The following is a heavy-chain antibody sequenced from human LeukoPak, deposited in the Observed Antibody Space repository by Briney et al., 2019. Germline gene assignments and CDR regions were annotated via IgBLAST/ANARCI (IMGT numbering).Heavy chain of an antibody. J-gene: IGHJ4*02. CDR1: GFTFSSCA. CDR2: ISGSGGIT. Sequence: GGSLRLSCAASGFTFSSCAMNWVRQAPGKGLEWVSAISGSGGITYYADSVKGRFTISRDNSKNTLYLQMNSLRAEDTAVYYCAKDQGNTYYYGSGVDYWGQGTLVTVSS. CDR3: AKDQGNTYYYGSGVDY. D-gene: IGHD3-10*01. V-gene: IGHV3-23*01.